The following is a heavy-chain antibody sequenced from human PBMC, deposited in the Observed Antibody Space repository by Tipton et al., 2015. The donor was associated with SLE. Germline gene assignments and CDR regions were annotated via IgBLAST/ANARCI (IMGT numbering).Heavy chain of an antibody. CDR1: GFSISSGYY. J-gene: IGHJ1*01. V-gene: IGHV4-38-2*01. CDR2: IHHSGNT. D-gene: IGHD3-10*01. CDR3: ARHPRHITASGTFPKAGSQH. Sequence: TLSLTCAVSGFSISSGYYWGWIRQPPGEGLEWIGSIHHSGNTYFNPSLKSRVTMSIDTSKNQFSLKLNSVTAADTAVYYCARHPRHITASGTFPKAGSQHWGQGTLVIVSS.